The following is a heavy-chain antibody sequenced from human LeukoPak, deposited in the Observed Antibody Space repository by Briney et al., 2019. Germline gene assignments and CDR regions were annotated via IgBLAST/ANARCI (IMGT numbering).Heavy chain of an antibody. CDR1: GGTFSSYA. CDR3: ASSGYGDYGFDY. Sequence: SVKVSCKASGGTFSSYAISWVRQAPGQGLEWMGRIIPILGIANYARKFQGRVTITADKSTSTAYMELSSLRSEDTAVYYYASSGYGDYGFDYWGQGTLVTVSS. D-gene: IGHD4-17*01. CDR2: IIPILGIA. V-gene: IGHV1-69*04. J-gene: IGHJ4*02.